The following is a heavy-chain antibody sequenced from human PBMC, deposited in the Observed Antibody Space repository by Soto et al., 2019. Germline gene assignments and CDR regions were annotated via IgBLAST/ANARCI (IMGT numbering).Heavy chain of an antibody. V-gene: IGHV1-69*02. CDR2: IIPTLGIA. D-gene: IGHD3-10*01. J-gene: IGHJ4*02. Sequence: QVQLVQSGAEVKKPGSSVKVSCKASGGTFSSYTISWVRQAPGQGLEWMGRIIPTLGIANYAQKFQGRVTXTXXXSXXTAYMELSSQRSEDTAVYYCASEEYYYGSGAFFDYWGQGTLVTVSS. CDR3: ASEEYYYGSGAFFDY. CDR1: GGTFSSYT.